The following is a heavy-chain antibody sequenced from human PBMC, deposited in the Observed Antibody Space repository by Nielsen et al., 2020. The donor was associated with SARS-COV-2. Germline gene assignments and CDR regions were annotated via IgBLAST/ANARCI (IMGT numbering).Heavy chain of an antibody. J-gene: IGHJ3*02. CDR3: ARESVTGTDAFDI. Sequence: GGPLRLSCAASGFSISDSGMHWVRQASGRGLEWLGRIRSKSHSYETVYAVSVRDRFTISRDDSENTAYLQMNSLRAEDTAVYYCARESVTGTDAFDIWGQGTVVTVSS. CDR1: GFSISDSG. D-gene: IGHD6-19*01. CDR2: IRSKSHSYET. V-gene: IGHV3-73*01.